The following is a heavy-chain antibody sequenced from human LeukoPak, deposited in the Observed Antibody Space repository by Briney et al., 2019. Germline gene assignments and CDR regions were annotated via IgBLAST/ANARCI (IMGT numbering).Heavy chain of an antibody. CDR3: ARVEYCTKGVCINYDL. V-gene: IGHV1-2*02. J-gene: IGHJ4*02. Sequence: ASLKVSCKASGYTFTCPYIHWMRQAPGQGPEWMGWINPNSGGKKYAQKFQGRVTVTRDTSTSTAYMELSGLRTDDTATYYCARVEYCTKGVCINYDLWGQGTLVTVSS. D-gene: IGHD2-8*01. CDR1: GYTFTCPY. CDR2: INPNSGGK.